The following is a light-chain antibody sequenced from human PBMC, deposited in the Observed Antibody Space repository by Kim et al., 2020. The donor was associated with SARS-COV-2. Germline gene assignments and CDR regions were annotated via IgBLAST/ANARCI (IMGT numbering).Light chain of an antibody. CDR1: SSDVGIYNL. CDR3: CSYAGSSTLV. CDR2: EVS. V-gene: IGLV2-23*02. J-gene: IGLJ3*02. Sequence: GQSITISCTGTSSDVGIYNLVSWYQQHPGKAPKLMIYEVSKRPSGVSNRFSGSKTGNTASLTISGLQAEDEADYYCCSYAGSSTLVFGGGTQLTVL.